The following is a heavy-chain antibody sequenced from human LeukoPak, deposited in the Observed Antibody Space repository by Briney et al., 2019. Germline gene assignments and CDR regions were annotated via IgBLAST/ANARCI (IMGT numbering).Heavy chain of an antibody. Sequence: GGSLRLSCAASGFTFSSYAMSWVREAPGRGLEWVSAISGSGGSTYYADSVKGRFTISRDNTKNTLYLQMNSLRAEDTYVYYCAKDRVSYSSWGQGTLVTVSS. CDR2: ISGSGGST. D-gene: IGHD3-22*01. CDR1: GFTFSSYA. CDR3: AKDRVSYSS. J-gene: IGHJ4*02. V-gene: IGHV3-23*01.